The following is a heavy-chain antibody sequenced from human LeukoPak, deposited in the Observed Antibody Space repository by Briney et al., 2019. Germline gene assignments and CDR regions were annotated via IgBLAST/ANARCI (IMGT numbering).Heavy chain of an antibody. J-gene: IGHJ4*02. Sequence: PSETLSLTCAVYGGSFSGYYWSWVRQPPGKGLEWIGSIYYSGSTNYNPSLNSRVTISVDTSKSQFSLNLSSVTAADTAVYYCVGAPNMYYLDYWGQGTLLTVSA. CDR2: IYYSGST. CDR3: VGAPNMYYLDY. CDR1: GGSFSGYY. D-gene: IGHD4/OR15-4a*01. V-gene: IGHV4-59*01.